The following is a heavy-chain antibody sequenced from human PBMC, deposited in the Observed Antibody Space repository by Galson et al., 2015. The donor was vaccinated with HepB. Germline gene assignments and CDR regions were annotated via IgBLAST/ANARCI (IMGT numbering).Heavy chain of an antibody. Sequence: SLRLSCAASGFTFSSYGMHWVRQAPGKGLEWVAVIWYDGSNKYYADSVKGRFTISRDNSKNTLYLQMNSLRAEDTAVYYCARGGWLLPDWFDPWGQGTLVTVSS. CDR2: IWYDGSNK. CDR3: ARGGWLLPDWFDP. CDR1: GFTFSSYG. V-gene: IGHV3-33*01. J-gene: IGHJ5*02. D-gene: IGHD3-22*01.